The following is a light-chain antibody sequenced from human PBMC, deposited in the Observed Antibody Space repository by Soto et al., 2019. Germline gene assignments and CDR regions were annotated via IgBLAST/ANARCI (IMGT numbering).Light chain of an antibody. J-gene: IGLJ2*01. CDR3: CSYTGSSTVV. V-gene: IGLV2-23*01. CDR1: SSDVGSYNL. CDR2: EGS. Sequence: QSVLTQPASVSGSPGQSITISCTGTSSDVGSYNLVSWYQQHPGKAPKLMIYEGSKRPSGVSNRFSGSKSGNTASLTLSGLQAEHEADYYCCSYTGSSTVVFGGGTKLTVL.